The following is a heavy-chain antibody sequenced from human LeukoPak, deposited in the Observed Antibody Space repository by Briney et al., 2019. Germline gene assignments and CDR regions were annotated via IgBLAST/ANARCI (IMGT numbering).Heavy chain of an antibody. D-gene: IGHD1-1*01. Sequence: ASVKVSCKASGGTFSSYAISWVRQATGQGREWMGWMNPNSGNTGYAQKFQGRVTMTRNTSISTAYMELSSLRSEDTAVYYCARGLGNDGIFDYWGQGTLVTVSS. CDR3: ARGLGNDGIFDY. CDR1: GGTFSSYA. CDR2: MNPNSGNT. J-gene: IGHJ4*02. V-gene: IGHV1-8*02.